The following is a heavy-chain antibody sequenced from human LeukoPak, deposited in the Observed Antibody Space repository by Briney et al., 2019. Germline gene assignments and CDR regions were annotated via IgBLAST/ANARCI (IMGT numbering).Heavy chain of an antibody. Sequence: GGSLRLSCAASGFTFSSYSMNWVRQAPGKGLEWVSSISSSSSYIYYADSVKGRFTVSRDNAKNSLYLQMNSLRAEDTAVYYCARDNTPAARGDYWGQGTLVTVSS. CDR1: GFTFSSYS. D-gene: IGHD6-25*01. CDR2: ISSSSSYI. V-gene: IGHV3-21*01. CDR3: ARDNTPAARGDY. J-gene: IGHJ4*02.